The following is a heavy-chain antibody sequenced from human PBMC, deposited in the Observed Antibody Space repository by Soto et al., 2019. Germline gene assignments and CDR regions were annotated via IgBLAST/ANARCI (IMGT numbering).Heavy chain of an antibody. CDR3: AKDLEGSGSFDS. J-gene: IGHJ4*02. V-gene: IGHV1-3*01. Sequence: GASVKVSCKASGYTFTSYAMHWVRQAPGQRLEWMGWINAGNGNTKYSQKFQGRVTITRDTSASTAYMELSSLRSEDTAVYYCAKDLEGSGSFDSWGQGTLVTVSS. D-gene: IGHD3-10*01. CDR2: INAGNGNT. CDR1: GYTFTSYA.